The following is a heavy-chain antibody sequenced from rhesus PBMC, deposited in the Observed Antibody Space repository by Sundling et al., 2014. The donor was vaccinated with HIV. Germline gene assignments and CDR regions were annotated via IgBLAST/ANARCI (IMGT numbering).Heavy chain of an antibody. D-gene: IGHD3-22*01. CDR2: IYGSGRT. V-gene: IGHV4S2*01. CDR1: GASISKNY. Sequence: QVQLQESGPGLVKPSETLSLTCAVSGASISKNYWSWIRQAPGKGLEWIGRIYGSGRTDYNPSLKSRVAISIDTSKNQFSLKLSSVTAADTAVYYCARVPYDQSGNFDYWGQGVLVTVSS. CDR3: ARVPYDQSGNFDY. J-gene: IGHJ4*01.